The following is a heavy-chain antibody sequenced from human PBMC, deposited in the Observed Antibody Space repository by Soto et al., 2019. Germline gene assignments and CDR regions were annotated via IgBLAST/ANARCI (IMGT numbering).Heavy chain of an antibody. CDR3: ASSGGGEDY. CDR2: IYHSGST. D-gene: IGHD3-16*01. V-gene: IGHV4-4*02. CDR1: GGSIISSHL. Sequence: QVQLQESGPGLVKPSGTLSLSCAVSGGSIISSHLWTWGRQPPGKGLEWIGEIYHSGSTNYNPSLQSRVTIPVDTSRNQFPLNLGSVTAADSAVYYCASSGGGEDYWGQGILVTVSS. J-gene: IGHJ4*02.